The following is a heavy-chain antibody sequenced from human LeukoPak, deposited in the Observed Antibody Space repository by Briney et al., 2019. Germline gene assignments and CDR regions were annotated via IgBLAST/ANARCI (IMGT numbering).Heavy chain of an antibody. CDR1: GGTFSSYA. V-gene: IGHV1-69*06. CDR3: ALSDYYDSSGYHILDY. J-gene: IGHJ4*02. D-gene: IGHD3-22*01. CDR2: IIPIFGTA. Sequence: SVKVSRKASGGTFSSYAISWVRQAPGQGLEWMGGIIPIFGTANYAQKFQGRVTITADKSTSTAYMELSSLRSEDTAVYYCALSDYYDSSGYHILDYWGQGTLVTVSS.